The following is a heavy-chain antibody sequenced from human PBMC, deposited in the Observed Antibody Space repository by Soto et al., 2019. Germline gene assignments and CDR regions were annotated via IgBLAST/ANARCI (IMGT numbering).Heavy chain of an antibody. CDR1: GYTFTSYD. V-gene: IGHV1-8*01. CDR3: ARVGYIVATQEVYYYYYYRDV. D-gene: IGHD5-12*01. Sequence: ASVKVSFKASGYTFTSYDINWVRQATGQGLEWMGWMNPNSGNTGYAQKFQGRVTMTRNTSISTAYMELSSLRSEDTAVYYCARVGYIVATQEVYYYYYYRDVGGKGTTVTVSS. CDR2: MNPNSGNT. J-gene: IGHJ6*03.